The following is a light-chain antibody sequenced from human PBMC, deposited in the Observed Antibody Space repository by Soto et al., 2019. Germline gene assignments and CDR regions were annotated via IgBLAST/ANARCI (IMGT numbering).Light chain of an antibody. J-gene: IGKJ3*01. Sequence: DIVLTQSPGTLSLSPGERPPLPSRASQSVGGKYLAWYQQKPGQPPRVLIYGTSIRATGIPERFSGGGSGTDFTLTITRLEPEDFAVYYCQQYGSSLFTFGPGTKVDFK. CDR2: GTS. CDR3: QQYGSSLFT. V-gene: IGKV3-20*01. CDR1: QSVGGKY.